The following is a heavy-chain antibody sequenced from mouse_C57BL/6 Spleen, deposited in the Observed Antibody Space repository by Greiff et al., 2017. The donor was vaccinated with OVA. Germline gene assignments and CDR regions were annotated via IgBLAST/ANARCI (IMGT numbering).Heavy chain of an antibody. Sequence: VQLQQSGAELVKPGASVKISCKASGYAFSSYWMNWVKQRPGKGLEWIGQIYPGDGDTNYNGKFKGKATLTADKSSSTAYMQLSSLTSEDSAVYFCARWPLVGAMDYWGQGTSVTVSS. CDR1: GYAFSSYW. J-gene: IGHJ4*01. V-gene: IGHV1-80*01. CDR3: ARWPLVGAMDY. CDR2: IYPGDGDT. D-gene: IGHD2-2*01.